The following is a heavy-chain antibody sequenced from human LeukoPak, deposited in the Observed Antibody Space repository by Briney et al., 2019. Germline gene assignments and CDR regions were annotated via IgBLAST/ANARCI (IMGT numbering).Heavy chain of an antibody. V-gene: IGHV4-61*05. D-gene: IGHD3-22*01. J-gene: IGHJ4*02. CDR1: GGSITSSTYY. Sequence: PSETLSLTCTVSGGSITSSTYYWAWIRQPPGKGLEWIGYIYYSGSTNYNPSLKSRVTISVDTSKNQFSLKLSSVTAADTAVYYCARDSSGYYYVLDYWGQGTLVTVSS. CDR3: ARDSSGYYYVLDY. CDR2: IYYSGST.